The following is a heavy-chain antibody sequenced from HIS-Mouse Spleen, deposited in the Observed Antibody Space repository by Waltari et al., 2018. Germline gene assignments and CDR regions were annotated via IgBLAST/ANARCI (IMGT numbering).Heavy chain of an antibody. CDR2: ISYDGSNK. CDR3: AKDKHHAFDY. V-gene: IGHV3-30*18. CDR1: GFTFSSYG. J-gene: IGHJ4*02. Sequence: QVQLVESGGGVVQPGRSLRLSCAASGFTFSSYGMHWVRQAAGKGLEWVAVISYDGSNKYYADSVKCRFTISRDNSKNTLYLQMNSLRAEDTAVYYCAKDKHHAFDYWGQGTLVTVSS.